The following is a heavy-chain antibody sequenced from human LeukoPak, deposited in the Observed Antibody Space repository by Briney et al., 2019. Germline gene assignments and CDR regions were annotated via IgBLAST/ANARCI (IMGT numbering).Heavy chain of an antibody. J-gene: IGHJ4*02. Sequence: PGRSLRLSCAASGFTFSSYGMHWVRQAPGKGLEWVAVIWYDGSNKYYADSVKGRFTISRDNSKNTLYLQMNSLRAEDTAVYYCARDRWDYDSSGGPYYFDYWGQGTLVTVSS. CDR1: GFTFSSYG. D-gene: IGHD3-22*01. V-gene: IGHV3-33*01. CDR2: IWYDGSNK. CDR3: ARDRWDYDSSGGPYYFDY.